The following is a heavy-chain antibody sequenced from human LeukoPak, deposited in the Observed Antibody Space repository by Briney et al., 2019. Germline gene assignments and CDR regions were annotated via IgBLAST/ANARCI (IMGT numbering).Heavy chain of an antibody. D-gene: IGHD6-19*01. Sequence: PGGSLRLSCAASGFTFSSFAMSWVRQAPGKGLEWVAVISYDGSNKYYADSVKGRFTISRDNSKNTLYLQMNSLRAEDTAVYYCARASGGGWFGYWGQGTLVTVSS. V-gene: IGHV3-30*04. CDR1: GFTFSSFA. CDR3: ARASGGGWFGY. CDR2: ISYDGSNK. J-gene: IGHJ4*02.